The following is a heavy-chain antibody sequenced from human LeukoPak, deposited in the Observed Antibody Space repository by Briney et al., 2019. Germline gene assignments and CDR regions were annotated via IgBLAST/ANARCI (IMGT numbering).Heavy chain of an antibody. CDR2: FYYSGST. Sequence: PSETLSLTCTVSGGSISSSSYYWGWIRQPPGKGLEWIGSFYYSGSTYYNPSLKSRVTISVDTSKNQFSLKLSSVTAADTAVYYCASHIAARPLDYWGQGTLVTVSS. CDR1: GGSISSSSYY. D-gene: IGHD6-6*01. V-gene: IGHV4-39*07. J-gene: IGHJ4*02. CDR3: ASHIAARPLDY.